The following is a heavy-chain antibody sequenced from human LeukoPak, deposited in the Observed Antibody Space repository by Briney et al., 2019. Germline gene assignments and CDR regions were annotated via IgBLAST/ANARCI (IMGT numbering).Heavy chain of an antibody. D-gene: IGHD6-19*01. CDR3: AKDPDSVAGYYFDY. Sequence: LTGGSLRLSCAASGFTFSSYAMSWVRQAPGKGLEWVSAISGSGGSTYYADSVKGRFTISRDNSKNTLYLQMNSLRAEDTAVYYCAKDPDSVAGYYFDYWGQGTLVAVSS. V-gene: IGHV3-23*01. CDR2: ISGSGGST. CDR1: GFTFSSYA. J-gene: IGHJ4*02.